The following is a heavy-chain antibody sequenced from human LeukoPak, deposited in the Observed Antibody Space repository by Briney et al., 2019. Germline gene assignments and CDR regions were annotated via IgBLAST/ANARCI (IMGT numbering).Heavy chain of an antibody. V-gene: IGHV1-2*02. CDR2: INPNSGGT. J-gene: IGHJ4*02. Sequence: ASVTVSCKASGYTFTVYYMHWVRQAPGQGLEWMGWINPNSGGTNYVQKFQGRVTMTRDTSISTAYMELSRLRSDDTAVYYCARAFSRDYDFWSGYSYYFDYWGQGTLVTVSS. D-gene: IGHD3-3*01. CDR1: GYTFTVYY. CDR3: ARAFSRDYDFWSGYSYYFDY.